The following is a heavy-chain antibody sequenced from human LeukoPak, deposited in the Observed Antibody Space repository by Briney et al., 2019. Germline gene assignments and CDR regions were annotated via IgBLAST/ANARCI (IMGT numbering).Heavy chain of an antibody. CDR1: GGSISSYY. CDR3: ARDLVVEANWFDP. CDR2: IYYSGST. D-gene: IGHD2-2*01. J-gene: IGHJ5*02. Sequence: SETLSLTCTVSGGSISSYYWSWIRQPPGKGLEWIGYIYYSGSTNYNPSLKSRVTISVDTSKNQFSLKLSSVTAADTAVYYCARDLVVEANWFDPWGQGTLVTVSS. V-gene: IGHV4-59*12.